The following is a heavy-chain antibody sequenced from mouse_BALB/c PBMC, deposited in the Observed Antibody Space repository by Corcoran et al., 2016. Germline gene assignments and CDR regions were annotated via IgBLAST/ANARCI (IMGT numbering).Heavy chain of an antibody. Sequence: EVQLQQSGPELVKPGASVKISCKASGYSFTGYYMHWVKQSHVKSLEWIGRINPYNGATSYNQNFKDKASLTVDKSSSTAYMELHSLTSEDSAVYYCARRGYGNYAMDYWGQGTSVTVSS. D-gene: IGHD2-1*01. CDR1: GYSFTGYY. J-gene: IGHJ4*01. V-gene: IGHV1-26*01. CDR2: INPYNGAT. CDR3: ARRGYGNYAMDY.